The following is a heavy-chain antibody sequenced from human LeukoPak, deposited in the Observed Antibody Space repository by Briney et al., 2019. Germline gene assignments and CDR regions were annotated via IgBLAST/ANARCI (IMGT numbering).Heavy chain of an antibody. J-gene: IGHJ3*02. Sequence: GGSLRLSCAASGFTLSSYGMGWVRQAPGKGLEWVSAVSGSGGTTHYADSVKGRFTISRDNSKNRMYLQMNSLRAEDTAVYFCIKVIMFAFDIWGQGTMVTVSS. CDR3: IKVIMFAFDI. CDR1: GFTLSSYG. V-gene: IGHV3-23*01. CDR2: VSGSGGTT. D-gene: IGHD3-10*02.